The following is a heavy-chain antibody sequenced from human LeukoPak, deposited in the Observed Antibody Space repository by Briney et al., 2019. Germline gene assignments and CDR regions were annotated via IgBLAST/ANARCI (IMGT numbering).Heavy chain of an antibody. V-gene: IGHV4-59*08. J-gene: IGHJ4*02. CDR3: VRYLVGATTFDY. Sequence: SETLSLTCTVSGGSISSYYWSWIRQPPGKGLEWIGYIYYSGSTNYNPSLKSRVTISVDTSKNQFSLKLSSVTAADTAVYYCVRYLVGATTFDYWGQGTLVTVSS. D-gene: IGHD1-26*01. CDR2: IYYSGST. CDR1: GGSISSYY.